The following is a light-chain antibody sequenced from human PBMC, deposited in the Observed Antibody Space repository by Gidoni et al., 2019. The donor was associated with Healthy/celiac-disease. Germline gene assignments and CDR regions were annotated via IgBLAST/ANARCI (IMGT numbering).Light chain of an antibody. CDR1: QSVLYSSNNKNY. Sequence: DTVMTQSPAPLAVSLGERATINCKSSQSVLYSSNNKNYLAWYQQKPGQPPKLLIYWASTRESGVPDRFSGSGSGTDFTLTISSLQAEDVAVYYCQHLDTFGQGTKVEIK. J-gene: IGKJ1*01. V-gene: IGKV4-1*01. CDR2: WAS. CDR3: QHLDT.